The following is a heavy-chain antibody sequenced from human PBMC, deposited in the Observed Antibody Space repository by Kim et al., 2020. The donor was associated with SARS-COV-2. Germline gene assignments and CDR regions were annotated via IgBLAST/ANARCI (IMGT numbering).Heavy chain of an antibody. J-gene: IGHJ3*02. D-gene: IGHD3-10*01. CDR3: ARERGVIHNAFDI. V-gene: IGHV4-31*03. CDR2: IYYSGST. Sequence: SETLSLTCTVSGGSISSGGYYWSWIRQHPGKGLEWIGYIYYSGSTYYNPSLKSRVTISVDTSKNQFSLKLSSVTAADTAVYYCARERGVIHNAFDIWGQGTMVTVSS. CDR1: GGSISSGGYY.